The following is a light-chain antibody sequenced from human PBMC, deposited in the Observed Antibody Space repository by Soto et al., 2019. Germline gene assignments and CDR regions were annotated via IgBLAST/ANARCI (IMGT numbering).Light chain of an antibody. CDR1: SSNIGSNY. Sequence: QSVLTQPPSASGTPGQRVTISCSGSSSNIGSNYVYWYHQLPGTAPKLVIYRNNQRPSGVPDRISGSKSGTSASLAISGLRSEDEAGYYCAAWDDRLSGLVFGRGTKVTVL. J-gene: IGLJ2*01. V-gene: IGLV1-47*01. CDR2: RNN. CDR3: AAWDDRLSGLV.